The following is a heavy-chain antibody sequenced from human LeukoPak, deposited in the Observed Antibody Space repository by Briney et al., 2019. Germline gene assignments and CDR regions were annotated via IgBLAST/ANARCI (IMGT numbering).Heavy chain of an antibody. CDR1: GFALSGYD. V-gene: IGHV3-13*01. Sequence: GGSLRLSCAASGFALSGYDIHWVRQAIGKGLDWVSGIGSAGDKYHAGSERGRFTISRENAENFVYLQMNGLRAEDTAIYYCVRAKRETSTRPWTSGMDVWGQGTTVTVSS. CDR3: VRAKRETSTRPWTSGMDV. J-gene: IGHJ6*02. D-gene: IGHD6-6*01. CDR2: IGSAGDK.